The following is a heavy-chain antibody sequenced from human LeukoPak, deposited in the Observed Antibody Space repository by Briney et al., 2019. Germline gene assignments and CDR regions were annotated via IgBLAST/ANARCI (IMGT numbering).Heavy chain of an antibody. CDR1: GFTFSSYA. CDR2: ISYDGSNK. V-gene: IGHV3-30*04. J-gene: IGHJ4*02. CDR3: AGHLRWRTLDY. D-gene: IGHD4-23*01. Sequence: PGGSLRLSCAASGFTFSSYAMHWVRQAPGKGLEWVAVISYDGSNKYYADSVKGRFTISRDNSKNTLYLQMNSLRAEDTAVYYCAGHLRWRTLDYWGQGTLVTVSS.